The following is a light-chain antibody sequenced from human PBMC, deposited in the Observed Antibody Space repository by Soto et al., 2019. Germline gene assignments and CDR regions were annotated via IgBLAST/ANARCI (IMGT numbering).Light chain of an antibody. Sequence: QSALTQPPSVSGSPGQSVTISCSGTSGDVGGYNYVSWYQQHPGTAPKLVIYEVSERPSAVPDRFSGSKSGNTASLTVSGLQADDEADYYCASWDDSLNGLVIGGGTKVTVL. CDR1: SGDVGGYNY. V-gene: IGLV2-8*01. CDR3: ASWDDSLNGLV. CDR2: EVS. J-gene: IGLJ3*02.